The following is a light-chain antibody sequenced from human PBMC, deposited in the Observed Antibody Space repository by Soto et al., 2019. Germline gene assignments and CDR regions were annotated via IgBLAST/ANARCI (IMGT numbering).Light chain of an antibody. V-gene: IGKV3-15*01. CDR1: QSVSSN. CDR2: AAS. CDR3: QQYNNWPPMYT. J-gene: IGKJ2*01. Sequence: EIVMTQSPATLSVSPGERATLSCRASQSVSSNLAWYQQKPGQAPRLLIYAASTRATGIPARFSGSGSGTDFTLTISSLQSEDFAVYYCQQYNNWPPMYTFGQGTKLEIK.